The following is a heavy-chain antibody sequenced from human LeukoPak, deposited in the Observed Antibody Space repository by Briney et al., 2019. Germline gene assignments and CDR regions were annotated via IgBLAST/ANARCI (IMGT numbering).Heavy chain of an antibody. CDR3: ASLTGDLVEGAFDI. CDR1: GYSLTSYW. D-gene: IGHD7-27*01. V-gene: IGHV5-51*01. Sequence: PGESLKISCKGSGYSLTSYWIGWVRQMPGKGLEWMGIIYPGDPDTRYSPPFQGQVTISADKSISTAYLQWSSLKASDTAMYYCASLTGDLVEGAFDIWGQGTMVTVSS. J-gene: IGHJ3*02. CDR2: IYPGDPDT.